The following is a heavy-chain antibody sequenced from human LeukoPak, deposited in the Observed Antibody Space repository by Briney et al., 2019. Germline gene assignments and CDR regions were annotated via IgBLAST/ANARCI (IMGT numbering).Heavy chain of an antibody. V-gene: IGHV1-46*01. CDR3: ARAPGSGSYYYYFDY. D-gene: IGHD1-26*01. Sequence: ASVKVSCKASGYTFTSYYMHWVRQAPGQGLEWMGIINPSGGSTSYAQKFQGRVTMTRDMSTSTVYMELSSLRSDDTAVYYCARAPGSGSYYYYFDYWGQGTLVTVSS. CDR2: INPSGGST. J-gene: IGHJ4*02. CDR1: GYTFTSYY.